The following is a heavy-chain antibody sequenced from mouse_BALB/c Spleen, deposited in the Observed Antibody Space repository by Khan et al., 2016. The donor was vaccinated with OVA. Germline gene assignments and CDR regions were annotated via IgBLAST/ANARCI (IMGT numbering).Heavy chain of an antibody. V-gene: IGHV4-1*02. Sequence: EVKLLESGGGLVQPGGTLKLSCAASGFDFSRYWMSWVRQAPGKGLEWIGEINPDSSTINYTPSLNDKFIISRDNDNKTLYLQKSKRRSKETTVYYCARTYRYDGRAWFAYWGQGTLVTVSA. CDR1: GFDFSRYW. D-gene: IGHD2-14*01. CDR2: INPDSSTI. J-gene: IGHJ3*01. CDR3: ARTYRYDGRAWFAY.